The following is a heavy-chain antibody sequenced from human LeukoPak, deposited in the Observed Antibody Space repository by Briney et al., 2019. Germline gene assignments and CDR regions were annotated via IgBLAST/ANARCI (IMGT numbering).Heavy chain of an antibody. CDR3: TSGGLVSRYLDH. Sequence: SGTLSLTCVVSGGSISSSTWWTWVRLPPGKGLEWIGEIFHSGSTNLNPSLKSRLTMSVDESRHQFSLKLTSVTAADTAVYYCTSGGLVSRYLDHWGQGTLVTVSS. D-gene: IGHD3-9*01. CDR2: IFHSGST. V-gene: IGHV4-4*02. J-gene: IGHJ4*02. CDR1: GGSISSSTW.